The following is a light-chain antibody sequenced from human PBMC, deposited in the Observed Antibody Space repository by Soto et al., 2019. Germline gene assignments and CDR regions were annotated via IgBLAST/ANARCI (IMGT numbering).Light chain of an antibody. CDR3: QQYNNWPLT. V-gene: IGKV3D-15*01. Sequence: ESVLTQSPGTLSLSPVERATLSCRASQSVSSSLAWYQQKPGQAPRLLIYGASTRATGIPARFSGSGSGTEFTLTISSLQSEDFAVYYCQQYNNWPLTFGQGTKVDIK. CDR2: GAS. CDR1: QSVSSS. J-gene: IGKJ1*01.